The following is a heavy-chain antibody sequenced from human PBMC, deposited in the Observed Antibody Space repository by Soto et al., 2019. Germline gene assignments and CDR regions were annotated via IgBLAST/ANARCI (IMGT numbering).Heavy chain of an antibody. J-gene: IGHJ3*02. CDR2: ISGSGGST. D-gene: IGHD3-22*01. CDR3: VTALDSSGYYYPLAAFDN. Sequence: GGSLRLSCAASGFTFSSYAMSWVRQAPGKGLEWVSAISGSGGSTYYADSVKGRFTISRDNSKNTLYLQMNSLRAEDTAVYLCVTALDSSGYYYPLAAFDNWGQGTMVTVSS. CDR1: GFTFSSYA. V-gene: IGHV3-23*01.